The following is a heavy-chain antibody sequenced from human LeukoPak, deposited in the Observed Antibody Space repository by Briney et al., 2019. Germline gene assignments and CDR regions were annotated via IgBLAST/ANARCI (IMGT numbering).Heavy chain of an antibody. D-gene: IGHD3-22*01. CDR1: GFTFSSYG. J-gene: IGHJ4*02. CDR3: ARARNDYDSSSFSALDY. CDR2: ISYDGSSE. Sequence: GGSLRLSCAASGFTFSSYGMHWVRQAPGKGLEWVAVISYDGSSEYYGDPVKGRFAISRDNSKNTLYLQINSLRAEDTAVYYCARARNDYDSSSFSALDYWGQGTLVTVSS. V-gene: IGHV3-30*03.